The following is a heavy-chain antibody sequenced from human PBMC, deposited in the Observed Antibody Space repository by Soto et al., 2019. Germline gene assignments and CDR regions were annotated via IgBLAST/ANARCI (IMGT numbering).Heavy chain of an antibody. CDR2: VNGVNGNT. CDR1: GYTFTRDA. CDR3: ARDPRFCSGGNCYLSWFDP. V-gene: IGHV1-3*01. D-gene: IGHD2-15*01. Sequence: ASVQVSCKASGYTFTRDAVHWVRQAPGQRLEWMGWVNGVNGNTKYSQKFQDRVTITRDTSATTAYMELSSLRSEDTAVYYCARDPRFCSGGNCYLSWFDPWGQGTLVTVSS. J-gene: IGHJ5*02.